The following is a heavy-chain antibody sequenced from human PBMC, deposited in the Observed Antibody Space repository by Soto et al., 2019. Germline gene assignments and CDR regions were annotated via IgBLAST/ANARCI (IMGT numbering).Heavy chain of an antibody. CDR2: IYYSGST. CDR1: GGSISSSSYY. Sequence: SETLSLTCTVSGGSISSSSYYWGWIRQPPGKGLEWIGSIYYSGSTYYNPSLKSRVTISVGTSKNQFSLKLSSMTAADTAVYYCARLLWAAGNYGMDVWGQGTTVP. J-gene: IGHJ6*02. CDR3: ARLLWAAGNYGMDV. D-gene: IGHD6-13*01. V-gene: IGHV4-39*01.